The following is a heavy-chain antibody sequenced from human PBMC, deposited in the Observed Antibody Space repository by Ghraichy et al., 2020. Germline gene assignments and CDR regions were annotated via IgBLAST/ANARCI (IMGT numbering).Heavy chain of an antibody. CDR3: ARAEANGFGP. J-gene: IGHJ5*02. Sequence: SCAVSGFKFTDYWMTWVRQAPGKGLEWVANIKEDGSEKYYVDSVKGRFTVSRDNAKNSVYLQMSSLRAEDTAVYYCARAEANGFGPWGQGTLVIVSS. V-gene: IGHV3-7*03. CDR2: IKEDGSEK. CDR1: GFKFTDYW. D-gene: IGHD2-8*01.